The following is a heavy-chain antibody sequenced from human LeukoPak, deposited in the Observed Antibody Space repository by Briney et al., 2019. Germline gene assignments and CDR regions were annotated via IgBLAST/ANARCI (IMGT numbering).Heavy chain of an antibody. CDR3: ARDQNYYGSGSYFYY. CDR1: GYTFTGYY. CDR2: ISAYNGNT. J-gene: IGHJ4*02. D-gene: IGHD3-10*01. V-gene: IGHV1-18*04. Sequence: ASVKVSCKASGYTFTGYYMHWVRQAPGQGLEWMGWISAYNGNTNYAQKLQGRVTMTTDTSTSTAYMELRSLRSDDTAVYYCARDQNYYGSGSYFYYWGQGTLVTVSS.